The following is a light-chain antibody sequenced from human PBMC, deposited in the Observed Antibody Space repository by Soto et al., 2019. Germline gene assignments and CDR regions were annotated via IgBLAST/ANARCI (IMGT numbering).Light chain of an antibody. CDR1: HSVSSN. V-gene: IGKV3-15*01. J-gene: IGKJ4*02. CDR3: QQYNNWPRT. CDR2: AAS. Sequence: EIVMTQSPATLSVSPVERATLSCMASHSVSSNLAWYQQKPGQAPRLLIYAASDRATGIPGRFSGSGSGTEFTLTISSLQSEDFAVYYCQQYNNWPRTCGGGTKGDIK.